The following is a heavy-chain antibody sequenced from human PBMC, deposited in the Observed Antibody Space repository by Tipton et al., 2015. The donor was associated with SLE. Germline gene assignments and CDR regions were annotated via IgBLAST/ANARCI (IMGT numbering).Heavy chain of an antibody. J-gene: IGHJ6*03. CDR2: IYYSGST. D-gene: IGHD3-3*01. Sequence: TLSLTCTVSCGSISSYYWSWIRQPPGKGLEWIGYIYYSGSTNYNPSLKSRVTISVDTSKNQFSLKLSSVTAADTAVYYCARVERFSMDYYYYYMDVWGKGTTVTVSS. V-gene: IGHV4-59*01. CDR1: CGSISSYY. CDR3: ARVERFSMDYYYYYMDV.